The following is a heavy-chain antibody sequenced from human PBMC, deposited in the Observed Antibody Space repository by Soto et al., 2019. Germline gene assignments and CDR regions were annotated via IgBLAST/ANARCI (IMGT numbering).Heavy chain of an antibody. CDR1: GGSISSSSYY. V-gene: IGHV4-39*01. CDR2: IYFSGST. Sequence: SETLSLTCTVSGGSISSSSYYWGWIRQSPGKGLEWIGSIYFSGSTYYNPSLKSRVTISLDTSKNQFSLKLSSVTAADTAVYYCARLNDYGDPGWFDPWGQGTLVTVSS. D-gene: IGHD4-17*01. CDR3: ARLNDYGDPGWFDP. J-gene: IGHJ5*02.